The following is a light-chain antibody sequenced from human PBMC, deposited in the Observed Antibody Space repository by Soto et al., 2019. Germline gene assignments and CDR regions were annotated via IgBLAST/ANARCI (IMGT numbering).Light chain of an antibody. CDR2: GAS. V-gene: IGKV3-15*01. J-gene: IGKJ3*01. CDR1: QSVSSN. Sequence: EIVMTQSPATLSVSPGERATLSCRASQSVSSNLAWYQQKPGQAPRLLIYGASTRATGIRARFSGSGSGTEFTLTISSLQSEDCAVYYCQQYNNWPPFTFGPGTKVDIK. CDR3: QQYNNWPPFT.